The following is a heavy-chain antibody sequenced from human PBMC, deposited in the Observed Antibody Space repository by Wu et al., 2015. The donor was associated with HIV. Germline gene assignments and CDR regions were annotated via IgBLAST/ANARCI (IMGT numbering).Heavy chain of an antibody. Sequence: QVQVGQSGPEVKKPGTSVKVSCKASGLIFRTSAMHWVRQGRGQGLEWIGWIIVDSGDTNYAQKFRERVTITRDMATGTTYLELGSLRSEDTAVYYCVADLNVGYSPYMTTWGQGTLVTVSS. D-gene: IGHD4-17*01. J-gene: IGHJ4*02. V-gene: IGHV1-58*02. CDR3: VADLNVGYSPYMTT. CDR2: IIVDSGDT. CDR1: GLIFRTSA.